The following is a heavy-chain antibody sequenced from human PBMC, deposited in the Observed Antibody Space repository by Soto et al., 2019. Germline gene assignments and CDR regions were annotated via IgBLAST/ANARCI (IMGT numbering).Heavy chain of an antibody. J-gene: IGHJ6*02. CDR3: ARDRILPSLYGMDV. Sequence: GASVKVSCKASGYTFTGYYMHWVRQAPGQGLEWMGWINPNSGGTNYAQKFQGWVTMTRDTSISTAYMELSRLRSDDTAVYDCARDRILPSLYGMDVWGQGTTVTVSS. V-gene: IGHV1-2*04. CDR1: GYTFTGYY. CDR2: INPNSGGT. D-gene: IGHD1-26*01.